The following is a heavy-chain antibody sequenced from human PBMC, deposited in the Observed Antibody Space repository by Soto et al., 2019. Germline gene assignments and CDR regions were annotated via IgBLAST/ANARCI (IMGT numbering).Heavy chain of an antibody. CDR2: ISWNSGSI. CDR3: AKDIATSIAVAGIDY. CDR1: GFTFDDYA. V-gene: IGHV3-9*01. Sequence: GGSLRLSCAASGFTFDDYAMHWVRQAPGKGLEWVSGISWNSGSIGYADSVKGRFIISRDNAKNSLYLQMNSLRAEDTALYYCAKDIATSIAVAGIDYWGQGTLVTV. D-gene: IGHD6-19*01. J-gene: IGHJ4*02.